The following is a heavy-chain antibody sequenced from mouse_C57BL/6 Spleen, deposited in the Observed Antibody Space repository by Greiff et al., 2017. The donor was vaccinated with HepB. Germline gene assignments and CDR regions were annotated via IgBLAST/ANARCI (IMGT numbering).Heavy chain of an antibody. CDR1: GYAFSSSW. CDR3: ARGGLRVYFDY. D-gene: IGHD2-4*01. Sequence: VQLQQSGPELVKPGASVKISCKASGYAFSSSWMNWVKQRPGKGLEWIGRIYPGDGDTNYNGKFKGKATLTADKSSSTAYMQLSSLTSEDSAVYFCARGGLRVYFDYWGQGTTLTVSS. CDR2: IYPGDGDT. V-gene: IGHV1-82*01. J-gene: IGHJ2*01.